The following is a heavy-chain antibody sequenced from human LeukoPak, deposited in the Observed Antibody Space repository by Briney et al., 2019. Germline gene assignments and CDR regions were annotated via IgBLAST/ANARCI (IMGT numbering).Heavy chain of an antibody. V-gene: IGHV3-30*18. Sequence: GGSLRLSCAASGFTFSGYGMHWVRQAPGKGLEWVAVISYDGSNKYYADSVKGRFTISRDNSKNTLYLQMNSLRAEDTAVYYCAKAPLGQWLVADYWGQGTLVTVSS. J-gene: IGHJ4*02. D-gene: IGHD6-19*01. CDR2: ISYDGSNK. CDR3: AKAPLGQWLVADY. CDR1: GFTFSGYG.